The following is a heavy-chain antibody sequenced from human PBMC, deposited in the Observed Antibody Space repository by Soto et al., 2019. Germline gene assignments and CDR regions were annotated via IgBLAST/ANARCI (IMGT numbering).Heavy chain of an antibody. Sequence: GGSLRLSCAASGLTFSTYWMSWVRQTPEKGLEWVANIDQDGSEKYYVDSVKGRFTISRDNAKNSLYLQMNSLRAEDTAVYYCVTDYGGYWGQGTLVTVSS. V-gene: IGHV3-7*01. CDR2: IDQDGSEK. CDR1: GLTFSTYW. D-gene: IGHD3-10*01. CDR3: VTDYGGY. J-gene: IGHJ4*02.